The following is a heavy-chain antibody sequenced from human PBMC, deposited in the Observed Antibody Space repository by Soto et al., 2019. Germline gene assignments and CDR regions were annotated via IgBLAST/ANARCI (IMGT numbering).Heavy chain of an antibody. J-gene: IGHJ4*02. CDR2: MKQDGSEK. V-gene: IGHV3-7*05. Sequence: EVQLVESGGGLVQPGGSLRLSCAASGFTFSNYWMSWVRQAPGKGLEWVANMKQDGSEKDYVGSVKGRFTISRADAKNSLYLQMNSLTTEDTAVYYCARLITPRVLDSWGQGTLVTVSS. CDR1: GFTFSNYW. CDR3: ARLITPRVLDS. D-gene: IGHD1-20*01.